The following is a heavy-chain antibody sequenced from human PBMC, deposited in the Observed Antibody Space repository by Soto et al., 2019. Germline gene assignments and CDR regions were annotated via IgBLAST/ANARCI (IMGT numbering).Heavy chain of an antibody. D-gene: IGHD1-26*01. CDR1: GFTFSSYA. J-gene: IGHJ4*02. CDR3: ARSGEWELIGAYDY. Sequence: QVQLVESGGGVVQPGRSLRLSCAASGFTFSSYAMHWVRQAPGKGLEWVAVISYDGSNKYYADSVKGRFTISRDNSKNPLYRQMNSLRTEDTAVYYCARSGEWELIGAYDYWGQGTLVTV. V-gene: IGHV3-30-3*01. CDR2: ISYDGSNK.